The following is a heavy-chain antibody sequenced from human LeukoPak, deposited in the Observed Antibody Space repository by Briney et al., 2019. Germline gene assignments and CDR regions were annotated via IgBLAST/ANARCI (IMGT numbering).Heavy chain of an antibody. J-gene: IGHJ4*02. V-gene: IGHV3-21*01. CDR3: ARDPYDYVWGSYLPPSY. Sequence: PGGSMRLSCAASGFTSSSYSMNWVRQAPGKGLEWVSSISSSSYIYYADSVKGRFTISRDNAKNSLYLQMNSLRAEDTAVYYCARDPYDYVWGSYLPPSYWGQGTLVTVSS. CDR1: GFTSSSYS. D-gene: IGHD3-16*02. CDR2: ISSSSYI.